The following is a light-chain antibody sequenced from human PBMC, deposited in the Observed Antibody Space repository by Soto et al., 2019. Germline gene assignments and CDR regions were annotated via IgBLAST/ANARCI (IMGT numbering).Light chain of an antibody. CDR3: AAWDGSLNGYV. CDR2: STN. CDR1: NSNIGSNA. V-gene: IGLV1-44*01. J-gene: IGLJ1*01. Sequence: QSVLTQPPSASGTPGQRVTISCSGSNSNIGSNAVNWYQQFPGTAPTLLIYSTNERPSGVPDRFSGSKSGTSASLAISGLQPEDEADYHCAAWDGSLNGYVFGSGTKLTVL.